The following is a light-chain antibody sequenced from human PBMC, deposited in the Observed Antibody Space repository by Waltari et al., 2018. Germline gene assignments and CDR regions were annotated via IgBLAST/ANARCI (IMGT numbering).Light chain of an antibody. V-gene: IGKV4-1*01. J-gene: IGKJ1*01. CDR1: QSVLDSSNNKNY. Sequence: DIVMTQSPDSLAVFPGARAIINCKSSQSVLDSSNNKNYMAWYQQKPGQPPKLLIYWASIRETGVPDRFSGSGSGTDFTLTISSLQAEDVAVYYCQQCHRSPWTFGQGTKVEI. CDR2: WAS. CDR3: QQCHRSPWT.